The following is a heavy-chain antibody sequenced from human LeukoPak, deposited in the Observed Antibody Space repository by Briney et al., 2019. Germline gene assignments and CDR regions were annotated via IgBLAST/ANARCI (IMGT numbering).Heavy chain of an antibody. CDR2: INHSGST. J-gene: IGHJ4*02. Sequence: SETLSLTCAVYGGSFSGYYWSWIRQPPGKGLEWIGEINHSGSTNYNPSLKSRVTISVDTSKNQFSLKLSSVTAADTAVYYCARRRYDSSGYHPGGLASYFDYWGQGTLVTVSS. D-gene: IGHD3-22*01. CDR3: ARRRYDSSGYHPGGLASYFDY. V-gene: IGHV4-34*01. CDR1: GGSFSGYY.